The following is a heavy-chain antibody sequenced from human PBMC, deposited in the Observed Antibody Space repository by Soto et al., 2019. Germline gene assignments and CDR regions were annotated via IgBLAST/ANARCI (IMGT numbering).Heavy chain of an antibody. CDR2: IYPGDYDT. V-gene: IGHV5-51*01. J-gene: IGHJ4*02. D-gene: IGHD6-19*01. CDR3: VRHDDSSGWYYLDY. Sequence: PGESLNISFKGPVYRFTNYWIGWVRQMPGKGLEWMGIIYPGDYDTRYSSSFQGQVTISADKSINTAYLQWRSLKASDTAMYYCVRHDDSSGWYYLDYWRQGSLV. CDR1: VYRFTNYW.